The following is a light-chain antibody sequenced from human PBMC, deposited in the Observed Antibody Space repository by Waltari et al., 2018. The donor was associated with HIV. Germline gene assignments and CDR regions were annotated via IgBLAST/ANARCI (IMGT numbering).Light chain of an antibody. CDR1: ALPKQY. CDR2: KDS. J-gene: IGLJ2*01. Sequence: SYELPQPPSVSVSPGQTARITCSGDALPKQYAYWYQKKPGQAPVLVIYKDSERPSGIPERFSGSSSGTTVTLTISGVQAEDEADYYCQSADSSGTPLFGGGTKLTVL. CDR3: QSADSSGTPL. V-gene: IGLV3-25*03.